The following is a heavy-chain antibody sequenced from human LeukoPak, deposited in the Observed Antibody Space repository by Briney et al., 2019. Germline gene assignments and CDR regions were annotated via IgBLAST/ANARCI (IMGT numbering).Heavy chain of an antibody. CDR2: INTNTGNP. CDR1: GYTFTSYA. Sequence: ASVKVSCKAPGYTFTSYAMNWVRQAPGQGLEWMGWINTNTGNPTYAQGFTGRFVFSLDTSVSTAYLQISSLKAEDTAVYYCARWFGGYCSGGSCPTQYNWFDPWGQGTLVTVSS. D-gene: IGHD2-15*01. V-gene: IGHV7-4-1*02. CDR3: ARWFGGYCSGGSCPTQYNWFDP. J-gene: IGHJ5*02.